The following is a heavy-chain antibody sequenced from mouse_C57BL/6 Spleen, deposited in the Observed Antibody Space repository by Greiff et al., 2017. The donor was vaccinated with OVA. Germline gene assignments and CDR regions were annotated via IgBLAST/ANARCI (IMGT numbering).Heavy chain of an antibody. Sequence: EVQLQQSGPELVKPGASVKISCKASGYTFTDYYMNWVKQSHGKSLEWIGDINPNNGGTSYNQKFKGKATLTVDKSSSTAYMELRSLTAEDSAVYYCARSPHSKGAMDYWGQGTSVTVSS. J-gene: IGHJ4*01. D-gene: IGHD2-5*01. CDR2: INPNNGGT. V-gene: IGHV1-26*01. CDR3: ARSPHSKGAMDY. CDR1: GYTFTDYY.